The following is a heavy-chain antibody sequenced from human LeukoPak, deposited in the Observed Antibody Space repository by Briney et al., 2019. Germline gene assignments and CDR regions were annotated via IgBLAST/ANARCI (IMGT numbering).Heavy chain of an antibody. CDR3: ARITDYYGMDV. V-gene: IGHV3-53*01. J-gene: IGHJ6*02. CDR2: IYRGGST. CDR1: GFTVSSNY. D-gene: IGHD3-10*01. Sequence: GGSLRLSCAASGFTVSSNYMSWVRQAPGKGLEWVSVIYRGGSTYYADSVKGRFTISRDNAKNSLYLQMNSLRAEDTAVYYCARITDYYGMDVWGQGTTVTVSS.